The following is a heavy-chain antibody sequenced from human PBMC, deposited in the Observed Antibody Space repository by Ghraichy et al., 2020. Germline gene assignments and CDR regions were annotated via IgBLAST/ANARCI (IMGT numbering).Heavy chain of an antibody. CDR3: ARVRLGHEWTDYDY. CDR1: GGSISSGGYY. Sequence: SETLSLTCTVSGGSISSGGYYWSWIRQHPGKGLEWIGYIYYSGSTYYNPSLKSRVTISVDTSKNQFSLKLSSVTAADTAVYYCARVRLGHEWTDYDYWGQGTLVTVSS. D-gene: IGHD7-27*01. J-gene: IGHJ4*02. CDR2: IYYSGST. V-gene: IGHV4-31*03.